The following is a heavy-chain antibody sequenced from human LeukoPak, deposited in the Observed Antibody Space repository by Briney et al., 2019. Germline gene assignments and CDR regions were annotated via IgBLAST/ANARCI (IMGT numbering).Heavy chain of an antibody. V-gene: IGHV4-30-4*01. CDR1: GGSISSGDYY. D-gene: IGHD3-22*01. CDR3: ARVVITGNTYYFDY. Sequence: SETLSITCTVSGGSISSGDYYWSWIRQPPGKGLEWIGYIYYSGSTYYNPSLKSRVTISVDTSKNQFSLKLSSVTAADTAVYYCARVVITGNTYYFDYWGQGTLVTVSS. J-gene: IGHJ4*02. CDR2: IYYSGST.